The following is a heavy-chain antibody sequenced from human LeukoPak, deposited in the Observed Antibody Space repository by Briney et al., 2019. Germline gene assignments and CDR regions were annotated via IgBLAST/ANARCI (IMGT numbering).Heavy chain of an antibody. CDR3: ARAEQRQGDPYFDY. J-gene: IGHJ4*02. D-gene: IGHD6-25*01. V-gene: IGHV1-69*01. CDR1: GGTFSSYA. CDR2: IIPIFGTA. Sequence: ASVKVSCKASGGTFSSYAISWVRQAPGQGLEWMGGIIPIFGTANYAQKFQGRVTITADESTSTAYMELSSLRSEDTAVYYCARAEQRQGDPYFDYWGQGTLVTVSS.